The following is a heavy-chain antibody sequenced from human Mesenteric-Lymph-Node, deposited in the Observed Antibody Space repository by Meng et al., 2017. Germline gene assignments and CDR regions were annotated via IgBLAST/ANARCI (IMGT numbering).Heavy chain of an antibody. CDR3: GKEQAEIALTV. CDR1: RHILTAYY. D-gene: IGHD2-21*01. Sequence: VPRGQCGGGVPELGPSVKVAGTASRHILTAYYINWAHQGPGQGLELMGPINTNSGGTNYAQKFQGRGTMPRATSTSTAYLALRDMTSDDTAVYYSGKEQAEIALTVWGQGPLVTVSS. CDR2: INTNSGGT. J-gene: IGHJ4*02. V-gene: IGHV1-2*03.